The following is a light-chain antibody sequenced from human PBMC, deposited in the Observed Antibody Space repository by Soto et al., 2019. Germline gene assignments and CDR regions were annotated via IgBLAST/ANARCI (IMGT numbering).Light chain of an antibody. V-gene: IGKV1-9*01. J-gene: IGKJ5*01. Sequence: DIQLTQSPSFLSASVGDRVTITCRASQGISSYLAWYQQTPGKAPKLLIYASSTLQSGVPSRFSGSGYGTEFTLTISSLQPEDFATYYCQQLNTFPATFGQGTRLDI. CDR3: QQLNTFPAT. CDR2: ASS. CDR1: QGISSY.